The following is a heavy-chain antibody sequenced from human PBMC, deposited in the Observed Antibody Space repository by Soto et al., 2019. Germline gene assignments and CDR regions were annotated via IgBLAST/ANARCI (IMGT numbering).Heavy chain of an antibody. V-gene: IGHV3-23*01. J-gene: IGHJ4*02. Sequence: EVQLLESGGGLVQPGGSLRLSCAASGFTFKNYDMTWVRQFPGKGLEWVSIISDAGINTYYADPVKARFTISRDNSKNTLYLPMNSLRAEDTAMYYCAIPRTTGWYPPPGFGFWGRGTLVTVSS. CDR2: ISDAGINT. CDR3: AIPRTTGWYPPPGFGF. D-gene: IGHD6-19*01. CDR1: GFTFKNYD.